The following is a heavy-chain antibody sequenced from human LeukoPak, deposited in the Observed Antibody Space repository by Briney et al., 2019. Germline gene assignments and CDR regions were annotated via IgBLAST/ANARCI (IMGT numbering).Heavy chain of an antibody. CDR3: ARNAVENWFDP. V-gene: IGHV1-8*01. CDR1: GYTFTSYD. CDR2: MNPSTGDI. J-gene: IGHJ5*02. Sequence: GASVKVSCKASGYTFTSYDINWVRQATGQGLEWVGWMNPSTGDIGYAQKFRGRITLTRDTSINTAFLELRSLRSEDAAVYYCARNAVENWFDPWGQGTLVTVSS.